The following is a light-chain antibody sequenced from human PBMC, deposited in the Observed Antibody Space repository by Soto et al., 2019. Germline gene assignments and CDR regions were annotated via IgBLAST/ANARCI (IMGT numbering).Light chain of an antibody. CDR1: QSVSNNY. CDR2: GAS. CDR3: QQYGNSPQIT. V-gene: IGKV3-20*01. J-gene: IGKJ5*01. Sequence: EIVMTQSPATLSVSPGERATLSCRASQSVSNNYLAWYQQKPGQAPRLLIYGASNRATGIPDRFSGSGSGTDFTLIISRLEPEDFAVYFCQQYGNSPQITFGQGTRLEIK.